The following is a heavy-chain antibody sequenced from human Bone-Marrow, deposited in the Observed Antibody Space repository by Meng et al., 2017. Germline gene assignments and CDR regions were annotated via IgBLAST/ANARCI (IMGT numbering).Heavy chain of an antibody. CDR3: VRESRDGYNRLFDY. Sequence: EVQLVESGGGLVKPGGSLRLSCAASGFTFSSYSMNWVRQAPGKGLEWVSSISSSSSYIYYADSVKGRFTISRDNAKNSLYLQMNSLRAEDTAVYYCVRESRDGYNRLFDYWGQGTLVTVSS. CDR2: ISSSSSYI. CDR1: GFTFSSYS. V-gene: IGHV3-21*01. J-gene: IGHJ4*02. D-gene: IGHD5-24*01.